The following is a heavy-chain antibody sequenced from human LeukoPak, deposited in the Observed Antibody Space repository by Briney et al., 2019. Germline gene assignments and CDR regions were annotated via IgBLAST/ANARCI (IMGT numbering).Heavy chain of an antibody. J-gene: IGHJ4*02. CDR2: TYYGSKWYK. D-gene: IGHD6-19*01. CDR1: GDSVSSKNCA. CDR3: ARDFGTTGWHTFDY. V-gene: IGHV6-1*01. Sequence: SQTLSLTCVVSGDSVSSKNCAWNWIRQSPSRGLEWLGRTYYGSKWYKDYAESMERRMTISQDTPKNQYSLHLNSVTPDDTAVYYCARDFGTTGWHTFDYWGQGTLVTVSS.